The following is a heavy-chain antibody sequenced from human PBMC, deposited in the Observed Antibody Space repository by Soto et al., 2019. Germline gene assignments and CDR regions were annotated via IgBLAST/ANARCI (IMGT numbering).Heavy chain of an antibody. V-gene: IGHV3-7*01. CDR1: GFTFSNYW. CDR2: IKQDGSEK. J-gene: IGHJ4*02. Sequence: EVPLVESGGGLVQPGGSLRLSCAASGFTFSNYWMTWVRQAPGKGLEWVANIKQDGSEKYYVDSVKGRFTISRDNAKNSLYLQMNSLRAEDTAVYYCARGRGIDYWGQGTLVTVSS. D-gene: IGHD6-13*01. CDR3: ARGRGIDY.